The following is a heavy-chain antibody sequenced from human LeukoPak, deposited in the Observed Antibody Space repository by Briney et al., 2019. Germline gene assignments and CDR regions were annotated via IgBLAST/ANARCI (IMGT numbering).Heavy chain of an antibody. V-gene: IGHV3-23*01. CDR3: GKDPNGDYVGAFDM. CDR1: GFTLRSYA. Sequence: PGGSLRLSCAASGFTLRSYAVSWVRQAPGKGPQWVSGISASGGRTYYADSVKGRFTISRDTSRNTLYLQMDSLRADDTAVYYCGKDPNGDYVGAFDMWGQGTTVTVSS. D-gene: IGHD4-17*01. CDR2: ISASGGRT. J-gene: IGHJ3*02.